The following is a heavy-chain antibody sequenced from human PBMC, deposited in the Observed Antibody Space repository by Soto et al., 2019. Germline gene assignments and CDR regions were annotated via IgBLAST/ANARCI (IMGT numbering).Heavy chain of an antibody. J-gene: IGHJ4*01. CDR2: VYHNGIM. CDR3: AALWFGELAFNY. Sequence: SETLSLTCSVSGYSISSGYYWGWVRQAPGKGLEWLGSVYHNGIMFHNPSFQSRVTISVDTSKNQFSLNLGSVTAADTAVYYCAALWFGELAFNYWGHGILVTVSS. D-gene: IGHD3-10*01. CDR1: GYSISSGYY. V-gene: IGHV4-38-2*02.